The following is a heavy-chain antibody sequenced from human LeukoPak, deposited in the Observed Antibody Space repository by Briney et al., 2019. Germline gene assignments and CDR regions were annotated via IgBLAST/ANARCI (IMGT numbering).Heavy chain of an antibody. CDR3: ARPKTLGGYNYEFEF. Sequence: GESLQISCKGSGYSFPNYWIGWVRQMPGKGLEWIGIVYPATSHTTYSPSFQGQVTISADKSSSTAYLQWSSLKASDTAIYYCARPKTLGGYNYEFEFWGQGTLVTVSS. V-gene: IGHV5-51*01. D-gene: IGHD5-18*01. J-gene: IGHJ4*02. CDR1: GYSFPNYW. CDR2: VYPATSHT.